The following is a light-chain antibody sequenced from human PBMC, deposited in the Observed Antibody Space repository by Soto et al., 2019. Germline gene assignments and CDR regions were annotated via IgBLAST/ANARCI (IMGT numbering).Light chain of an antibody. CDR3: AAWDDSLRAVV. CDR2: RNH. V-gene: IGLV1-44*01. J-gene: IGLJ2*01. Sequence: QSVLTQSPSESATPGQRVTISCSGSGSNIGTHAVNWYQQVPGTAPTLLLFRNHQRPSGVPDRFSGSKSGTSASLPISGPQSEGEADYYCAAWDDSLRAVVFGVGTKLTVL. CDR1: GSNIGTHA.